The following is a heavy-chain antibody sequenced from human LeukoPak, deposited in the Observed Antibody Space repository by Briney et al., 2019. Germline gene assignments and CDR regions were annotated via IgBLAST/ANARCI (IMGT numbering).Heavy chain of an antibody. Sequence: ASVKVSCKASGYTFTGYYMHWVRQAPGQGLEWMGWINPNSGGTNYAQKFQGRVTMTRDTSISTAYMELSRLRSDDTAVCYCARESADTAMNPQSTLDYWGQGTLVTVSS. D-gene: IGHD5-18*01. CDR3: ARESADTAMNPQSTLDY. V-gene: IGHV1-2*02. J-gene: IGHJ4*02. CDR2: INPNSGGT. CDR1: GYTFTGYY.